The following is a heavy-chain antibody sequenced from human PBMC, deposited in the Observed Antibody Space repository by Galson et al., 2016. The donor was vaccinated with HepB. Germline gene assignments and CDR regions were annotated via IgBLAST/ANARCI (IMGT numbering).Heavy chain of an antibody. J-gene: IGHJ4*02. D-gene: IGHD6-19*01. CDR2: ISGDGRTI. CDR3: AREGAQMAVAGTAFDY. V-gene: IGHV3-11*04. CDR1: GFTFSYYY. Sequence: SLRLSCAASGFTFSYYYMSWIRQAPGKGLEWVSYISGDGRTINYADSVKGRFTISRDNAENSLYLQLNSLRAEDTAVYYCAREGAQMAVAGTAFDYWGQGTLVTVSS.